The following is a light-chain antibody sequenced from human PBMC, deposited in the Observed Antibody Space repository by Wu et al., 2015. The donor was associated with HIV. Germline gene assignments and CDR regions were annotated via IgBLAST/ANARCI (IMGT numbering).Light chain of an antibody. J-gene: IGKJ3*01. CDR2: DTS. CDR3: QHYGSSIFT. V-gene: IGKV3-15*01. CDR1: QSVTRN. Sequence: EVVMTQSPVTLSVSPGDRAILSCWASQSVTRNVAWYQQTPGQAPRLLIYDTSVRATGVSARFSGSGSGTDFTLTISRLEPEDFAVYYCQHYGSSIFTFGPGTKVDIK.